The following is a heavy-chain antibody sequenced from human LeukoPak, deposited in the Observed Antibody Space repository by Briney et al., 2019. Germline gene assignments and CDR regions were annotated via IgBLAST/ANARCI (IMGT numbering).Heavy chain of an antibody. CDR2: IYSGGST. Sequence: GGSLRLSCAASGFTFSDYYMSWIRQAPGKGLEWVSVIYSGGSTYYADSVKGRFTISRDNSKNTLYLQMNSLRAEDTAVYYCAKELYDSSGYYDYWGQGTLVTVSS. CDR3: AKELYDSSGYYDY. J-gene: IGHJ4*02. CDR1: GFTFSDYY. V-gene: IGHV3-66*01. D-gene: IGHD3-22*01.